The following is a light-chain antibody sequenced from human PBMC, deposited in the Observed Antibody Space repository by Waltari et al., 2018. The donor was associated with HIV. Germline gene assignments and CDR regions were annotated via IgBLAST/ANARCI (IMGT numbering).Light chain of an antibody. CDR1: SSNIGNNY. V-gene: IGLV1-51*01. CDR2: DDN. Sequence: QSVLPNPLSVSVAPGQNVTISSSGRSSNIGNNYVSWYQQLPGTASKLLIYDDNERPSGIPDRFSGSKSGTSATLGITGLQTGDEADYYCGTWDSSLSAVVFGTVTKVTVL. J-gene: IGLJ1*01. CDR3: GTWDSSLSAVV.